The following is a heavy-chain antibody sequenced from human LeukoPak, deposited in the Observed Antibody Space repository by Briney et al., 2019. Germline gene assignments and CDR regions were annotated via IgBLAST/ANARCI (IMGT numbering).Heavy chain of an antibody. CDR3: ARMDVSGSYYGWFDP. Sequence: SETLSLTCTVSGGSIGSSSYYWGWIRQPPGKGLEWIGSIYHSGSTYYNPSLKSRVTISVDTSKNQFSLKLSSVTAADTAVYYCARMDVSGSYYGWFDPWGQGTLVTVSS. CDR2: IYHSGST. V-gene: IGHV4-39*07. D-gene: IGHD1-26*01. CDR1: GGSIGSSSYY. J-gene: IGHJ5*02.